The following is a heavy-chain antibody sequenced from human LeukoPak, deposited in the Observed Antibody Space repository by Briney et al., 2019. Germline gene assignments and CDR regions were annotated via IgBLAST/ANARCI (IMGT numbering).Heavy chain of an antibody. CDR3: ARVLRGGNSGYAFDI. V-gene: IGHV4-59*01. Sequence: SETLSLTCTVSGGSISSYYWGWIRQPPGKGLEWIGYIYYSGSTNYNPSLKSRVTISVDTSSNQFSLKLTSVTAADTAVYYCARVLRGGNSGYAFDIWGQGTMVTVSS. D-gene: IGHD4-23*01. CDR2: IYYSGST. CDR1: GGSISSYY. J-gene: IGHJ3*02.